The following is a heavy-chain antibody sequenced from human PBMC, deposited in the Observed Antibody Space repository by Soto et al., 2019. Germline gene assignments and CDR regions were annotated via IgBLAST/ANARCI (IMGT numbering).Heavy chain of an antibody. CDR3: ARDLGTTIAGPPRRETSGGLDP. CDR2: IIPIIGPA. D-gene: IGHD3-22*01. CDR1: GGTFTYYG. V-gene: IGHV1-69*01. Sequence: QVQLVQSGAEVKRPGSSVKLSCKASGGTFTYYGISWVRQAPGQGLEWMGGIIPIIGPATYAQKFQGRLTITADPSTSTAYMELSSLGSEDTAVYYCARDLGTTIAGPPRRETSGGLDPWGQGTLVTVSS. J-gene: IGHJ5*02.